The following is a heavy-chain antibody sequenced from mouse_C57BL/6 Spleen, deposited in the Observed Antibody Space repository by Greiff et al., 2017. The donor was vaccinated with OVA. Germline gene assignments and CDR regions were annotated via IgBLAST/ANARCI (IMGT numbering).Heavy chain of an antibody. D-gene: IGHD1-1*01. Sequence: EVKLMESGGGLVKPGGSLKLSCAASGFTFSSYAMSWVRQTPEKRLEWVATISDGGSYTYYPDNVKGRFTISRDNAKNNLYLQMSHLKSEDTAMYYCASQGYYYGSSDYAMDYWGQGTSVTVSS. J-gene: IGHJ4*01. CDR1: GFTFSSYA. V-gene: IGHV5-4*03. CDR3: ASQGYYYGSSDYAMDY. CDR2: ISDGGSYT.